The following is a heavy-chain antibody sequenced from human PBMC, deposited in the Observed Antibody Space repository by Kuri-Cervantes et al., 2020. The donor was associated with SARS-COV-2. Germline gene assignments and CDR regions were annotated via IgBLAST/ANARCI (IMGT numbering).Heavy chain of an antibody. CDR3: ARVGVLRYFDWSKFDP. J-gene: IGHJ5*02. CDR2: IYYTGRT. CDR1: GGSISSYY. D-gene: IGHD3-9*01. V-gene: IGHV4-59*01. Sequence: SETLSLTCTVSGGSISSYYWSWIRQPPGKGLEWIGYIYYTGRTTYNPSLKSRVTISVDTSKNQFSLKLSSVTAADTAVYYCARVGVLRYFDWSKFDPWGQGTLVTVSS.